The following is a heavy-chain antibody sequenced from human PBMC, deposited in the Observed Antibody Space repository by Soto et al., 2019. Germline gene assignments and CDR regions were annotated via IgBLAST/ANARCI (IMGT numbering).Heavy chain of an antibody. CDR1: NYSFNTYG. D-gene: IGHD3-22*01. J-gene: IGHJ3*02. CDR2: ISAYNGNT. Sequence: SVKLSCKASNYSFNTYGITWVRQAPGQGLEWMGWISAYNGNTVYAQKFQGRVTMATDTSTDTAYMELRSLRSDDTAVYYCARVNEITMVVVVTPANDAFDIRGQGTMVTVSS. V-gene: IGHV1-18*01. CDR3: ARVNEITMVVVVTPANDAFDI.